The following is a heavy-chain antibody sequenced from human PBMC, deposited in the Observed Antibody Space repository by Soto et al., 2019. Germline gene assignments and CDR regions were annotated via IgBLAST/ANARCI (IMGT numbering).Heavy chain of an antibody. Sequence: EASVKVSCKASGYTFTSYYMHWVRQAPGQGLEWMGIINPSGGSTSYAQKFQGRVTMTRDTSTSTVYMELSSLRSEDTAVYYCARLGRDYDSSAHGPFAYWGQGTLVTVSS. V-gene: IGHV1-46*01. J-gene: IGHJ4*02. D-gene: IGHD3-22*01. CDR1: GYTFTSYY. CDR2: INPSGGST. CDR3: ARLGRDYDSSAHGPFAY.